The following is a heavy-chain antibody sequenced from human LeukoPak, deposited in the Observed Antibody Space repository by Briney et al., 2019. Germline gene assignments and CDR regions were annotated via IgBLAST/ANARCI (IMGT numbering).Heavy chain of an antibody. D-gene: IGHD2-21*01. Sequence: GASVTVSCKASGYTFTSYGISWVRQAPGQGDEWMGWISAYNGNTNYAQKLQGRVTMTTDTSTSTAYMELRSLRSDDTAVYYCARDSPYSDPNWFDPWGQGTLVTVSS. V-gene: IGHV1-18*01. CDR3: ARDSPYSDPNWFDP. J-gene: IGHJ5*02. CDR2: ISAYNGNT. CDR1: GYTFTSYG.